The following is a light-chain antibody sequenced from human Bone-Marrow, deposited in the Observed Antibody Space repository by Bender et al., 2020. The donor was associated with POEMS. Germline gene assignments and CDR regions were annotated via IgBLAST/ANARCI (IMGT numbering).Light chain of an antibody. CDR1: ALPKQY. J-gene: IGLJ3*02. CDR3: QSTDSSGTWV. V-gene: IGLV3-25*03. CDR2: KDT. Sequence: SYVLTQPPSVSVAPGQTARIPCSGDALPKQYTYWYQQRPGQAPVLIMYKDTERPSGIPERFSGSSSGTTVTLTISGVQTEDEADYHCQSTDSSGTWVFGGGTKLTVL.